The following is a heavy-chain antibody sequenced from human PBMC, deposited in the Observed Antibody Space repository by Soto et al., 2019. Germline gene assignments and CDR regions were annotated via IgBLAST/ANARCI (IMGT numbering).Heavy chain of an antibody. D-gene: IGHD3-10*01. Sequence: KPSETLSLTCTVSGGSVSSGSYYWSWIRQPPGKGLEWIGYIYYSGSTNYNPSLKSRVTISVDTSKNQFSLKLSSVTAADTAVYYCARALTYGSGTGDYGMDVWGQGTTVTVSS. V-gene: IGHV4-61*01. CDR3: ARALTYGSGTGDYGMDV. J-gene: IGHJ6*02. CDR1: GGSVSSGSYY. CDR2: IYYSGST.